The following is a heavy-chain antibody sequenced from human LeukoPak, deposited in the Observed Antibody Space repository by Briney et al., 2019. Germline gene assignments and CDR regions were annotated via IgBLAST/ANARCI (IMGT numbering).Heavy chain of an antibody. CDR1: GFNLNNYN. CDR2: ITLSSSTI. V-gene: IGHV3-48*01. J-gene: IGHJ4*02. Sequence: GGSLRLSCAASGFNLNNYNMNWVRQAPGKGLEWVSYITLSSSTIYYADSVKGRFTISRDNAKNSLYLQMNSLRAEDTAVYYCAREPSYSSSWYTSCDYWGQGTLVTVSS. CDR3: AREPSYSSSWYTSCDY. D-gene: IGHD6-13*01.